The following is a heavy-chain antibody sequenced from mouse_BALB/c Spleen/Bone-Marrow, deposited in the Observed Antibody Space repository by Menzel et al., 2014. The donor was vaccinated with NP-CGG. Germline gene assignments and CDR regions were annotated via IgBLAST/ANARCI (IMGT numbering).Heavy chain of an antibody. CDR1: GYTFTSYW. J-gene: IGHJ3*01. V-gene: IGHV1S81*02. D-gene: IGHD2-1*01. Sequence: QVQLQQSGAELVKPGASVKLSCKASGYTFTSYWMHWMKQRPGQGLEWIGEINPSNGRTNYNEKFKSKATLTVDKSSSTAYMQLSSLTSEDSAVYYCASYYGNYAYWGQGTLVTVSA. CDR3: ASYYGNYAY. CDR2: INPSNGRT.